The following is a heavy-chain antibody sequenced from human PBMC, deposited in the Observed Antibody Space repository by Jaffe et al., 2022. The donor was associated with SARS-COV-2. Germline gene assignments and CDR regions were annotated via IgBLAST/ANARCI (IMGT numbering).Heavy chain of an antibody. CDR2: IKSKTDGGTT. CDR1: GFTFSNAW. D-gene: IGHD6-19*01. Sequence: EVQLVESGGGLVKPGGSLRLSCAASGFTFSNAWMSWVRQAPGKGLEWVGRIKSKTDGGTTDYAAPVKGRFTISRDDSKNTLYLQMNSLKTEDTAVYYCTTDPTYSSGWMNWFDPWGQGTLVTVSS. V-gene: IGHV3-15*01. J-gene: IGHJ5*02. CDR3: TTDPTYSSGWMNWFDP.